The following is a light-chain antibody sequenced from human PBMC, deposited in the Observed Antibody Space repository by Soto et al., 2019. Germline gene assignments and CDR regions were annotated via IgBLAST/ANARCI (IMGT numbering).Light chain of an antibody. CDR3: QQRSHWPRGYT. Sequence: EIVLTQSPATLSLSPGERATLSCRASQSVNTYLAWYQQKPGQAPRLLIYDASKRATGIPARFSGSGSGTDFTLTISSLEPEDFAVYYCQQRSHWPRGYTFGQGTKLEIK. CDR1: QSVNTY. V-gene: IGKV3-11*01. J-gene: IGKJ2*01. CDR2: DAS.